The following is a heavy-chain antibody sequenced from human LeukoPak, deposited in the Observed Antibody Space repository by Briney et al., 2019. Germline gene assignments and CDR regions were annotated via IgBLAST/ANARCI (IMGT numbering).Heavy chain of an antibody. J-gene: IGHJ6*02. Sequence: ASVKVSCKASGYTFTSYYMHWVRQAPGQGLEWMGIINPSGGSTSYAQKFQDRVNMTRDTSTSTVYMELSSLKSEDTAVYYCAREDVVLVDAVRYYYYGMDVWGQGTTVTVSS. D-gene: IGHD2-8*01. CDR2: INPSGGST. CDR3: AREDVVLVDAVRYYYYGMDV. CDR1: GYTFTSYY. V-gene: IGHV1-46*01.